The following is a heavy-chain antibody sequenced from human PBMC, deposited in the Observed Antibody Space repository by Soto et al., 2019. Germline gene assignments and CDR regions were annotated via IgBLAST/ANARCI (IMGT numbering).Heavy chain of an antibody. CDR2: ISGSGGST. CDR3: AKRATGTYFDY. D-gene: IGHD1-1*01. V-gene: IGHV3-23*01. CDR1: GFTFSSYA. J-gene: IGHJ4*02. Sequence: GGSLRLSCAASGFTFSSYAMNWVRQAPGKGLEWVSVISGSGGSTYYADSVKGRFTISRDNSKNTLDLQMNSLRAEDTAVYYCAKRATGTYFDYWGQGTLVPVSS.